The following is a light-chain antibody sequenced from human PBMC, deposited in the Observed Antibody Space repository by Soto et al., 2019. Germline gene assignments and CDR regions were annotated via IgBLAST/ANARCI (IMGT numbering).Light chain of an antibody. CDR1: QSVSHA. CDR3: QQRGSWPPSIT. Sequence: EFVLTQSPATLSLSPGGRATLSCRASQSVSHALAWYQQKPGQAPRLLIHDASSRATGIPARFSGSGSETDFTLTISSLEPEDFAVYYCQQRGSWPPSITFGQGTRLEIK. J-gene: IGKJ5*01. V-gene: IGKV3-11*01. CDR2: DAS.